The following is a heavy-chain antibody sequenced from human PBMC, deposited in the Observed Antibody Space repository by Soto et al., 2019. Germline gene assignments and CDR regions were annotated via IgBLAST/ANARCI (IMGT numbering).Heavy chain of an antibody. CDR1: GGTFSSYA. J-gene: IGHJ5*02. D-gene: IGHD3-3*01. CDR3: ASAPNDYDFWSGSVWFDP. Sequence: QVQLVQSGAEVKKPGSSVKVSCKASGGTFSSYAISWVRQAPGQGLEWMGGIIPIFGTANYAQKFQGRVTITADKSTSTAYRELSSLRSEDTAVYYCASAPNDYDFWSGSVWFDPWGQGTLVTVSS. V-gene: IGHV1-69*06. CDR2: IIPIFGTA.